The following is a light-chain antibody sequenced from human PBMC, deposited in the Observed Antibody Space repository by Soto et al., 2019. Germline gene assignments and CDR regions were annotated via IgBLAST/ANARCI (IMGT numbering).Light chain of an antibody. CDR2: AAS. V-gene: IGKV1-39*01. CDR1: QSLSTF. J-gene: IGKJ1*01. Sequence: DIHMTQSPSSLSASVGDRVTITCRASQSLSTFLNWYQQKPGKAPKLLIYAASSLESGVPSRFSGSESGTDFTLTISSLQPEDFATYYCQQSYSTPQTFGQGTKVDIK. CDR3: QQSYSTPQT.